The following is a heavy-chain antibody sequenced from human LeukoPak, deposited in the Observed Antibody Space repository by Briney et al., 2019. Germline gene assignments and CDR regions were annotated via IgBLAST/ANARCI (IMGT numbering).Heavy chain of an antibody. CDR2: IYTGGST. CDR3: ARGQPRQQVAVYYFDS. CDR1: GFTVSDNY. V-gene: IGHV3-66*01. D-gene: IGHD6-13*01. J-gene: IGHJ4*02. Sequence: PGGSLRLSCAASGFTVSDNYVSWVRQAPGKGLEWVSTIYTGGSTYYADSVKGRFTISRDNSKNTLYLQMNSLRAEDTAIYYCARGQPRQQVAVYYFDSWGQGTLASVSS.